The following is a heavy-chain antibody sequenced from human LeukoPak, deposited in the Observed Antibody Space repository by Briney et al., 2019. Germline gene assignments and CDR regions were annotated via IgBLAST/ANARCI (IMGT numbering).Heavy chain of an antibody. V-gene: IGHV3-23*01. D-gene: IGHD6-19*01. Sequence: PGGTLRLSCAASGFTFSSYGMSWVRQAPGKGLEWVSAISGSGGSTYYADSVKGRFTISRDNSKNTLYLQMNSLRAEDTAVYYCAKDPALRSSGWYYFDYWGQGTLVTVSS. J-gene: IGHJ4*02. CDR2: ISGSGGST. CDR1: GFTFSSYG. CDR3: AKDPALRSSGWYYFDY.